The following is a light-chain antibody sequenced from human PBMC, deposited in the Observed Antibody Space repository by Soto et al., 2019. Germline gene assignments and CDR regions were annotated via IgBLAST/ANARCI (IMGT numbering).Light chain of an antibody. CDR3: SSYTSTNTYV. J-gene: IGLJ1*01. CDR1: NSDVGGYNF. Sequence: QSALTQPASVSGSPGQSITIACTGTNSDVGGYNFVSWYQQHPNQSPKLMIYEVTKRPSGVSTRFSGSKSANTAPLTISGLRAEDEADYYCSSYTSTNTYVFGTGTKVTVL. CDR2: EVT. V-gene: IGLV2-14*01.